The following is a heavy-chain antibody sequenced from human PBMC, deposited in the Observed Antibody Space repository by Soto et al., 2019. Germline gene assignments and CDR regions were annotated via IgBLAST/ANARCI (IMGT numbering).Heavy chain of an antibody. Sequence: EVQLVESGGGLVKPGGSLRLSCAASGFIFSTYSMNWVRQTPGKGLEWVSSISRSSDHMYYADSVRGRFTISRDNAKNSLFLQMNSLRAEDTAVYDCTRPISGGPFGYWGQGALVTVSS. J-gene: IGHJ4*02. CDR3: TRPISGGPFGY. D-gene: IGHD2-15*01. CDR1: GFIFSTYS. CDR2: ISRSSDHM. V-gene: IGHV3-21*01.